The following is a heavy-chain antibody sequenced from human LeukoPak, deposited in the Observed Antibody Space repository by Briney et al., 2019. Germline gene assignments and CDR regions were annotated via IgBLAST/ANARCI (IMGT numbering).Heavy chain of an antibody. V-gene: IGHV4-59*01. CDR2: IYYSGST. J-gene: IGHJ4*02. CDR3: ANPTVGVDDY. CDR1: GGSISSYY. Sequence: SETLSLTCTVSGGSISSYYWSWIRQPPGKGLEWIGYIYYSGSTNYNPSLKSRVTISVDTSKNQFSLKLSSVTAADTAVYYCANPTVGVDDYWGQGTLVTVSS. D-gene: IGHD1-26*01.